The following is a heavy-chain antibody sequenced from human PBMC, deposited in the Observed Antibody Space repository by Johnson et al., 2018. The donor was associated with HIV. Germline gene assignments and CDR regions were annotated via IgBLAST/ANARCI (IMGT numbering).Heavy chain of an antibody. CDR2: ISYDGSNQ. CDR3: AAYYDFWSGSYTSGFDI. V-gene: IGHV3-30*04. D-gene: IGHD3-3*01. CDR1: GFTFSSYA. Sequence: QVQLVESGGGVVQPGRSLRLSCAASGFTFSSYAMHWVRQAPGKGLEWVAVISYDGSNQYYADSVKGRFTLSRDNSKNTVFLQMNSLRPEDTAMYYCAAYYDFWSGSYTSGFDIWGQGTMVTVSS. J-gene: IGHJ3*02.